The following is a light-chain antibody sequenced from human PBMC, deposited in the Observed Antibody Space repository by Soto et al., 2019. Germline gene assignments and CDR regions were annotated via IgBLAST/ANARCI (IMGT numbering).Light chain of an antibody. J-gene: IGLJ3*02. CDR2: DVT. V-gene: IGLV2-11*01. CDR3: CSYAGGFTFGV. Sequence: QSALTQPRSLSGSPGQSVTISCTGTSSDVGGYNYVSWYQQHPGKAPKLMIYDVTKRPSGVPDRFSGSKSGNTASLTISGLQTDDEADYYCCSYAGGFTFGVFVGGTKLTVL. CDR1: SSDVGGYNY.